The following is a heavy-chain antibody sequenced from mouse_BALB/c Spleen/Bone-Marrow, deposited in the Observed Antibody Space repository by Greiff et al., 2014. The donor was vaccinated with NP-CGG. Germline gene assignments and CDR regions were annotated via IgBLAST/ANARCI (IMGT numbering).Heavy chain of an antibody. CDR3: ARPITTGIQAWFAY. V-gene: IGHV1-7*01. CDR2: INPSSGYT. D-gene: IGHD2-4*01. J-gene: IGHJ3*01. CDR1: GYTFTSYW. Sequence: QLQQSGAELAKPGASVKMSCKASGYTFTSYWMHWVKQRPGQGLEWIGNINPSSGYTEYNQKFKDKATLTADKSSSTAYMQLSSLTSEDSAVYYCARPITTGIQAWFAYWGQGILVTVSA.